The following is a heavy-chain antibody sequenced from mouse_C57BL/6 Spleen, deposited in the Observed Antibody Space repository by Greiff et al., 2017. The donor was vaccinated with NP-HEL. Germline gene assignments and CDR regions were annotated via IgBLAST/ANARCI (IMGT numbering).Heavy chain of an antibody. CDR1: GFSLTSYG. Sequence: QVQLKQSGPGLVQPSQSLSITCTVSGFSLTSYGVHWVRQSPGTGLAWLGVLWSGGSTDYNAAFISRLSISKDNSKSQVFFKMNSLQADDTAIYYCARKGGGNFWYFDVWGTGTTVTVSS. V-gene: IGHV2-2*01. CDR2: LWSGGST. CDR3: ARKGGGNFWYFDV. J-gene: IGHJ1*03. D-gene: IGHD2-1*01.